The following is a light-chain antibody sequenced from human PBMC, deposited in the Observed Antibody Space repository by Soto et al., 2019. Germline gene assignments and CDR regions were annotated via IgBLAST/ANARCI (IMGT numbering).Light chain of an antibody. CDR1: QSVSSD. Sequence: EIMMTQPPASLSVSPVERATLFCRASQSVSSDLAWYQQKPGQAPRLLIYGASRRATGIPDRFSGGGAGAEYTLTISSLQSEDFAVYDCQQYDKWPRTFGQGTKVDIK. CDR3: QQYDKWPRT. CDR2: GAS. V-gene: IGKV3D-15*01. J-gene: IGKJ1*01.